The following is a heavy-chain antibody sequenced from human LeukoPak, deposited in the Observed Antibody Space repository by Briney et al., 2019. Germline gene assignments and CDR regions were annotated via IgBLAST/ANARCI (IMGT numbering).Heavy chain of an antibody. D-gene: IGHD1-14*01. CDR3: ARDPGGWYFDL. CDR2: LQSGGVT. V-gene: IGHV3-53*05. Sequence: GGSLRLSCAASGFTFSGSAMHWVRQAPGKGLEWVSVLQSGGVTSYADSVKGRFTISRDNSKNTLFLQMNSLRAEDTAVYYCARDPGGWYFDLWGRGTLVTVSS. J-gene: IGHJ2*01. CDR1: GFTFSGSA.